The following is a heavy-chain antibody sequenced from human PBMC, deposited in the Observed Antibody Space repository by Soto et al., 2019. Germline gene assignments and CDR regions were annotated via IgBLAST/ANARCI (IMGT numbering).Heavy chain of an antibody. V-gene: IGHV4-59*08. D-gene: IGHD3-10*01. CDR1: GGSISSYY. CDR3: ASSPRGAEVDY. J-gene: IGHJ4*02. Sequence: SETLSLTCTVSGGSISSYYWSWIRQPPGKGLEWIGYIYYSGSTNYNPSLKSRVTISVDTSKNQFSLKLSSVTAADTAVYYCASSPRGAEVDYWGQGTLVTVSS. CDR2: IYYSGST.